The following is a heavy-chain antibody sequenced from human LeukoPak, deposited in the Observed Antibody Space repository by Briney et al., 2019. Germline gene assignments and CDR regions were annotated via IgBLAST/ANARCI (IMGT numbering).Heavy chain of an antibody. J-gene: IGHJ6*04. CDR1: GDSVSSNSAA. Sequence: SQTLSLTCAISGDSVSSNSAAWNWLRQSPSRGLEWLGSTYYRSKWYNDYAVSVKSRITINPDTSKNQFSLQLNSVTPEDTAVYYCARDYRSGYDTYYYYYGMDVWGKGTTVTVSS. CDR2: TYYRSKWYN. D-gene: IGHD5-12*01. CDR3: ARDYRSGYDTYYYYYGMDV. V-gene: IGHV6-1*01.